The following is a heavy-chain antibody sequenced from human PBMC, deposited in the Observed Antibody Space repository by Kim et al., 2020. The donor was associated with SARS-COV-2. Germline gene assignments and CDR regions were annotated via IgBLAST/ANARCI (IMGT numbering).Heavy chain of an antibody. CDR2: IDPNDGET. D-gene: IGHD2-2*01. J-gene: IGHJ5*02. CDR3: ATAPSCCSRTSCHPKWFDP. V-gene: IGHV1-24*01. CDR1: GYTFIGFS. Sequence: ASVKVSCKVSGYTFIGFSMHWVRQAPGQGLEWMGGIDPNDGETNYAQKFQGRVTMTEDTSTDTAYMELSSLRSEDTAVYYCATAPSCCSRTSCHPKWFDPWGQGTLVTVSS.